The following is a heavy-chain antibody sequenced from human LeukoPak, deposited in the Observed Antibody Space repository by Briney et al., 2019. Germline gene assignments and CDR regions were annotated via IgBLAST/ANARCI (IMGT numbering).Heavy chain of an antibody. CDR1: GFTVSSNY. V-gene: IGHV3-23*01. Sequence: GGSLRLSCAASGFTVSSNYMNWVRQAPGKRLEWVSAISGSGGSTYYADSVKGRFTISRDNSKNTLYLQMNSLRAEDTAVYYCAKETRLLWLPTPPDYWGQGTLVTVSS. D-gene: IGHD3-10*01. J-gene: IGHJ4*02. CDR3: AKETRLLWLPTPPDY. CDR2: ISGSGGST.